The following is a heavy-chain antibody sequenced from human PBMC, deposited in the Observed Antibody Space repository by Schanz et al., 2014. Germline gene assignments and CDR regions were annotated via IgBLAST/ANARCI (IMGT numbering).Heavy chain of an antibody. J-gene: IGHJ4*02. CDR2: ISGDHRNT. V-gene: IGHV3-23*01. Sequence: EMQLLESGGGLIQPGGSLRLSCAASGFTFSTHAMSWVRQAPGKGLEWVSSISGDHRNTFYADSVKGRFTISRDNSKNTLYLQMNSLRVEDTAIYYCAKDRSWDYDSSGYFDYWGQGTLVNVSS. D-gene: IGHD3-22*01. CDR1: GFTFSTHA. CDR3: AKDRSWDYDSSGYFDY.